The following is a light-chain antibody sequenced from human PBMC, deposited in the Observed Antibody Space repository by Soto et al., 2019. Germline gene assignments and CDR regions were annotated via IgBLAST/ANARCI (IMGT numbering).Light chain of an antibody. CDR1: QSFSRN. Sequence: EIVMTQSPATLSVSPGERATLSCRPSQSFSRNLAWYQQKPGQAPTLLIYGASTIATGIPARFSGSGSGTEVTITITNLQSEDFAVYYCQQYNNWSLTFGPGTKVEIK. CDR2: GAS. J-gene: IGKJ1*01. V-gene: IGKV3-15*01. CDR3: QQYNNWSLT.